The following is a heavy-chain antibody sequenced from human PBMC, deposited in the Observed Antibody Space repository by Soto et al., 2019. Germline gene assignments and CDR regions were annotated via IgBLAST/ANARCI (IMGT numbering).Heavy chain of an antibody. J-gene: IGHJ4*02. CDR2: ISGSGGST. V-gene: IGHV3-23*01. D-gene: IGHD3-22*01. Sequence: LRLSCAASGFTFSSYAMSWVRQAPGKGLEWVSAISGSGGSTYYADSVKGRFTISRDNSKNTLYLQMNSLRAEDTAVYYCAKDRAVGITMIVVALTFDYWGQGTLVTVSS. CDR1: GFTFSSYA. CDR3: AKDRAVGITMIVVALTFDY.